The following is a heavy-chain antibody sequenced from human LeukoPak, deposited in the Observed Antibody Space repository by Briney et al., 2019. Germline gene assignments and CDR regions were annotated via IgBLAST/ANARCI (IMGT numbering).Heavy chain of an antibody. CDR3: ARGSCGSYYNYFDY. D-gene: IGHD1-26*01. CDR1: GFTFTSSA. J-gene: IGHJ4*02. Sequence: SVKVPCKASGFTFTSSAMQWVRQARGQRLEWIGWIDVGSGNTNYPQKFQERVTITRDMSTSTAYMELSRLSAEDTDVYYCARGSCGSYYNYFDYWGRGTLVSVCS. CDR2: IDVGSGNT. V-gene: IGHV1-58*02.